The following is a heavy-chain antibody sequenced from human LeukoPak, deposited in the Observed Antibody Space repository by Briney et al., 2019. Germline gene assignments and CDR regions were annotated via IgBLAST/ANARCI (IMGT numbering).Heavy chain of an antibody. D-gene: IGHD3-10*01. V-gene: IGHV1-8*01. CDR3: ARGRRWSSGTYYYMDV. Sequence: ASVKVSCKASGYTFTSYDINWVRQATGQGLEWMGWMNPNSGNTGYAQKFQGRVTMTRNTSISTAYMELSSLRSEDTAVYYCARGRRWSSGTYYYMDVWGKGTTVTISS. J-gene: IGHJ6*03. CDR1: GYTFTSYD. CDR2: MNPNSGNT.